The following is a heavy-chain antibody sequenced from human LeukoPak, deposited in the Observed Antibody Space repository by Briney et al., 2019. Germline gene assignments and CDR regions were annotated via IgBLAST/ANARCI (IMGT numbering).Heavy chain of an antibody. D-gene: IGHD2-15*01. J-gene: IGHJ4*02. CDR3: VREDRSCYYY. Sequence: PGGSLRLSCAASGFSFSSWWISWVRQAPGKGLEWVANIKQDGNEKFYADSVKGRFTISRDNDKNSLYLQMNSLRLEDTAVYYCVREDRSCYYYWGQGTLVTVSS. CDR1: GFSFSSWW. V-gene: IGHV3-7*03. CDR2: IKQDGNEK.